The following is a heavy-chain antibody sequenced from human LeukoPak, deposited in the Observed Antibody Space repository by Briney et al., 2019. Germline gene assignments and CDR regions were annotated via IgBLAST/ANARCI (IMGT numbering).Heavy chain of an antibody. D-gene: IGHD2-8*02. Sequence: SETLSLTCAVYGGSFSGYYWSWIRQPPGKGLEWIGEINHSGSTNYNPSLKSRVTISVDTSKNQFSLELSSVTAADTAVYYCARGRRNYGHIVLVVYAQYNWFDPWGQGTLVTVSS. V-gene: IGHV4-34*01. CDR3: ARGRRNYGHIVLVVYAQYNWFDP. CDR2: INHSGST. J-gene: IGHJ5*02. CDR1: GGSFSGYY.